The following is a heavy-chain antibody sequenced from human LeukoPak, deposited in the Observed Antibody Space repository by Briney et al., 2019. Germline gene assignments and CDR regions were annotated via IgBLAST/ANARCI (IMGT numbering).Heavy chain of an antibody. CDR2: IYSGDST. Sequence: PGGSLRLSCAASGFTVSSNYMSWVRQAPGKGLEWVSVIYSGDSTYYADPVKGRFTISRDNSKNTLYLQMNSLRAEDTAVYYCARESLLVGTYGDYEYYFDYWGQGTLVTVSS. D-gene: IGHD4-17*01. J-gene: IGHJ4*02. CDR1: GFTVSSNY. CDR3: ARESLLVGTYGDYEYYFDY. V-gene: IGHV3-53*01.